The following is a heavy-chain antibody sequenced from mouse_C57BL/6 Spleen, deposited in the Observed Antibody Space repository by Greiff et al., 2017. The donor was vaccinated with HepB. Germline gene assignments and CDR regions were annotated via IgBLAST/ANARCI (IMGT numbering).Heavy chain of an antibody. CDR1: GYTFTSYW. CDR3: ERYIGPSSLDY. CDR2: IHPNSGST. J-gene: IGHJ2*01. V-gene: IGHV1-64*01. Sequence: QVQLQQPGAELVKPGASVKLSCKASGYTFTSYWMHWVKQRPGQGLEWIGMIHPNSGSTNYNEKFKSKATLTIDKSSSTASMELSSLTSEDSAVYSCERYIGPSSLDYWGQGTTLTVSS. D-gene: IGHD1-1*01.